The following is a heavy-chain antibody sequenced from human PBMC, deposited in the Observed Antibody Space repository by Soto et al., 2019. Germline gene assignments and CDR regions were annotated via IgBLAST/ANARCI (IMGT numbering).Heavy chain of an antibody. CDR2: IYYSGST. CDR1: GGSISSSSYY. J-gene: IGHJ4*02. D-gene: IGHD2-15*01. CDR3: ARHTPAISISDH. Sequence: TSETLSLTCTVSGGSISSSSYYWGWIRQPPGKGLEWIGSIYYSGSTYYNPPLKSRVTISVDTSKNQFSLKLSSVTAADTAVYYCARHTPAISISDHWGQGTLVTVSS. V-gene: IGHV4-39*01.